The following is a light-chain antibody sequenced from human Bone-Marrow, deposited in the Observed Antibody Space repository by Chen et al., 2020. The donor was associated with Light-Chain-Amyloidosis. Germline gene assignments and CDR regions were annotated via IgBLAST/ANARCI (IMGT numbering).Light chain of an antibody. CDR2: RDT. CDR1: VLPTKY. V-gene: IGLV3-25*03. Sequence: SYELTQPPSVSVSPGQTARITCSGDVLPTKYAYWYQRKPGQAPVLVIHRDTERPAGISERFSGSSAVTTATLTISGVQAEDEAYYHCQSADSSGTYEVIFGGGTKLTVL. J-gene: IGLJ2*01. CDR3: QSADSSGTYEVI.